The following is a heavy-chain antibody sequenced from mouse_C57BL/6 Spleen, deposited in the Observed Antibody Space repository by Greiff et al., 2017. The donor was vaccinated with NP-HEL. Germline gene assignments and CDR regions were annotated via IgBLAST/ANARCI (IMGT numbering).Heavy chain of an antibody. V-gene: IGHV5-6*01. CDR3: ARQGTGKGFAY. J-gene: IGHJ3*01. Sequence: EVKVVESGGDLVKPGGSLKLSCAASGFTFSSYGMSWVRQTPDMRLEWVATISSGGSYTYYPDSVKGRFTISRDNAKNTLYLQMSSLKSEDTAMYYCARQGTGKGFAYWGQGTLVTVSA. CDR1: GFTFSSYG. CDR2: ISSGGSYT. D-gene: IGHD4-1*01.